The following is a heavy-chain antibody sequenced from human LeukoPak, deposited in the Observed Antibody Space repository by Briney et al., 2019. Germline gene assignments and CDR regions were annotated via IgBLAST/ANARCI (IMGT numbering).Heavy chain of an antibody. CDR2: ISYDGSNK. Sequence: GGSLRLSCAASGFTFSSYAMHWVRQAPGKGLEWVAVISYDGSNKYYADSVKGRFTISRDNSKNTLYLQMNSLRAEDMAVYYCASDGLGFGELLRLNYYYYYGMDVWGQGTTVTVSS. D-gene: IGHD3-10*01. J-gene: IGHJ6*02. V-gene: IGHV3-30*04. CDR3: ASDGLGFGELLRLNYYYYYGMDV. CDR1: GFTFSSYA.